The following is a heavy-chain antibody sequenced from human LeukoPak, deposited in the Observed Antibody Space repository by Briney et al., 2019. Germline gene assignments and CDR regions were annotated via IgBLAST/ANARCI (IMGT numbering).Heavy chain of an antibody. V-gene: IGHV1-69*05. CDR3: ASRYCSGGSCYPVLYYFDY. CDR2: IIPIFGTA. D-gene: IGHD2-15*01. Sequence: SVKVSCKASGGTFSSYAISWVRQAPGQGLEWMGGIIPIFGTANYAQTFQGRVTITTDESTSTAYMELSSLRSEDTAVYYCASRYCSGGSCYPVLYYFDYWGQGTLVTVSS. CDR1: GGTFSSYA. J-gene: IGHJ4*02.